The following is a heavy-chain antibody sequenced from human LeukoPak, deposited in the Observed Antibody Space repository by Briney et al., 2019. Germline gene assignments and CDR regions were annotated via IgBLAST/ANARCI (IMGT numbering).Heavy chain of an antibody. CDR1: GFPFKSYA. Sequence: GVSLRLSCAASGFPFKSYAMSWVRQAPGKGLEWISYISSGVTTEYYADSVKGLFTISRDDAKNSLYLQMDSLRAEDTAVYYCARFNLGWLDPWGQGALVTVSS. CDR2: ISSGVTTE. CDR3: ARFNLGWLDP. V-gene: IGHV3-48*01. J-gene: IGHJ5*02. D-gene: IGHD1-20*01.